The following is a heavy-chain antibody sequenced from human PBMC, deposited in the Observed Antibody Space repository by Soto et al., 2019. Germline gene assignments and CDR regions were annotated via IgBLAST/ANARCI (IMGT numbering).Heavy chain of an antibody. D-gene: IGHD5-18*01. CDR3: ARDRGHTGFDP. CDR2: IYYSGST. Sequence: PEETLSLTCTVSGDPVSSSSYYWGWIRQPPGKGLEWIGYIYYSGSTYYNPSLKTRVIISVDTSKNQFSLKLSSVTAADTAVYYCARDRGHTGFDPWGQGTLVTVSS. V-gene: IGHV4-39*07. J-gene: IGHJ5*02. CDR1: GDPVSSSSYY.